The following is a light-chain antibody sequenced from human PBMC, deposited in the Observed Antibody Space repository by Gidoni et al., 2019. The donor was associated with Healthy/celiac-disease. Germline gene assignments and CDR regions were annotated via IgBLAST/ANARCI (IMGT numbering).Light chain of an antibody. Sequence: DMVITKSPLSSPVTPGEAASISCRSSQSLLHSNGYNYLDWYLQKPGQSPQLLIYLGSNRASGVPDRFSGSGSGTDFTLKISRVEAEDVGVYYCMQALQTPLTFGGGTKVEIK. CDR2: LGS. V-gene: IGKV2-28*01. CDR1: QSLLHSNGYNY. CDR3: MQALQTPLT. J-gene: IGKJ4*01.